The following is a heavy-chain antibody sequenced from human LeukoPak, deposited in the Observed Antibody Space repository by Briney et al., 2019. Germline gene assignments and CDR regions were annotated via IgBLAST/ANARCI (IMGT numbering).Heavy chain of an antibody. Sequence: PGGSLRLSCTASGFTFSSYNMNWVRQAPGKGLEWVSCISSSSSHIYYADSVKGRFTISRDNPKNTLYLQMNSLRAEDTAVYYCARTRYGDYWGQGTLVTVSS. CDR2: ISSSSSHI. V-gene: IGHV3-21*04. CDR3: ARTRYGDY. J-gene: IGHJ4*02. D-gene: IGHD4-17*01. CDR1: GFTFSSYN.